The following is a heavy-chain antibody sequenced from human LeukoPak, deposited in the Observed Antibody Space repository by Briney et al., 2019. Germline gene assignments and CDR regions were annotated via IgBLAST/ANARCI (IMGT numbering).Heavy chain of an antibody. J-gene: IGHJ4*02. Sequence: GGSLRLSCAASGFIFSNYAMTWVRQAPGKGLESVSLIYSGGSTYYADSVKGRFTISRDNSKNTLYLQMNNLRAEDAAVYYCARPHCGGGSCYLDYWGQGTLVTVSS. V-gene: IGHV3-53*01. D-gene: IGHD2-15*01. CDR2: IYSGGST. CDR1: GFIFSNYA. CDR3: ARPHCGGGSCYLDY.